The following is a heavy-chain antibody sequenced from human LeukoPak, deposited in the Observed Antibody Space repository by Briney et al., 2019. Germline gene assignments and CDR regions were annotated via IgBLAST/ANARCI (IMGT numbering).Heavy chain of an antibody. D-gene: IGHD5-24*01. Sequence: ASLKVSCKASGYTFTHYYIHWVRQAPGQGLEWMGIINPSGGSTSYAQKFQGRVTMTRDTSTSTVYMDLSSLRSEDTAVYYCARDLRRWLQLFDYWGQGTLVTVSS. CDR3: ARDLRRWLQLFDY. CDR2: INPSGGST. J-gene: IGHJ4*02. CDR1: GYTFTHYY. V-gene: IGHV1-46*01.